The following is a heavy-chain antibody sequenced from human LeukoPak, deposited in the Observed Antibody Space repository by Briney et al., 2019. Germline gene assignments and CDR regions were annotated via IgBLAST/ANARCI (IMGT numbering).Heavy chain of an antibody. CDR1: NGSISDSY. CDR2: VYHSAST. CDR3: ARSTAIYGSGTYYNGDVDV. Sequence: SETLSLTCTVSNGSISDSYWNWIRQPPGTGLEWIGYVYHSASTNYNPSLKSRVAISVDTSKNQFSLKLTSVIAADTAVYYCARSTAIYGSGTYYNGDVDVWGQGTTVTVSS. D-gene: IGHD3-10*01. V-gene: IGHV4-59*01. J-gene: IGHJ6*01.